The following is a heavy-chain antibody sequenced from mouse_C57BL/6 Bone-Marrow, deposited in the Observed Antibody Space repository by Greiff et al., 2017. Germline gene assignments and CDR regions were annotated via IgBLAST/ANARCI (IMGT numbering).Heavy chain of an antibody. Sequence: QVQLQQPGAELVKPGASVKMSSKASGYTFTSYWITWVKQRPGQGLEWIGDIYPGSGSTNYNEKFKSKATLTVDTSSSTAYMQLSSLTSEDSAVYYCAREGTTGGNYAMDYWGQGTSVTVSS. V-gene: IGHV1-55*01. D-gene: IGHD1-1*01. J-gene: IGHJ4*01. CDR3: AREGTTGGNYAMDY. CDR2: IYPGSGST. CDR1: GYTFTSYW.